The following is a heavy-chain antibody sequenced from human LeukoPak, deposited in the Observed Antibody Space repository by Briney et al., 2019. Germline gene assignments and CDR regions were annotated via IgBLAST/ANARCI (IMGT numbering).Heavy chain of an antibody. V-gene: IGHV4-59*01. CDR2: IYYSGST. D-gene: IGHD3-10*01. Sequence: SETLSLTCTVSGGSISSYYWSWIRQPPGKGLEWIGYIYYSGSTNYNPSLKSRVTISVDTSKNQFSLKLSSVTAADTAVYYCARGDRYYYGSGSYGIDYWGQGTLVTVSS. CDR1: GGSISSYY. J-gene: IGHJ4*02. CDR3: ARGDRYYYGSGSYGIDY.